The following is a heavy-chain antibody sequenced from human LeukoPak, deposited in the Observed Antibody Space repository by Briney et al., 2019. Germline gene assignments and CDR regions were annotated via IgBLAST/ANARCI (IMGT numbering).Heavy chain of an antibody. CDR1: GFTFSSYA. CDR2: ISGSGGST. CDR3: AKGLWFGELSNFDY. D-gene: IGHD3-10*01. Sequence: GGSLRLSCAASGFTFSSYAMSWVRQAPGKGLGWVSAISGSGGSTYYADSVKGRFTISRDNSKNTLYLQMNSLRAEDTAVYYCAKGLWFGELSNFDYWGQGALVTVSS. V-gene: IGHV3-23*01. J-gene: IGHJ4*02.